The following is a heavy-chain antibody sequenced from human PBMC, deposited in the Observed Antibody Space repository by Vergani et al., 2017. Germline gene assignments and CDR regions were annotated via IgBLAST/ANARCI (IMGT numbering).Heavy chain of an antibody. CDR1: GGSISSGGYY. V-gene: IGHV4-31*09. CDR2: INHSGST. J-gene: IGHJ4*02. D-gene: IGHD6-13*01. CDR3: CARIAAAGREVDY. Sequence: QVQLQESGPGLVKPSQTLSLTCTVSGGSISSGGYYWSWIRQHPGKGLEWIGEINHSGSTNYNPSLKSRVTISVDTSKNQFSLKLSSVTAADTAVYYCCARIAAAGREVDYWGQGTLVTVSS.